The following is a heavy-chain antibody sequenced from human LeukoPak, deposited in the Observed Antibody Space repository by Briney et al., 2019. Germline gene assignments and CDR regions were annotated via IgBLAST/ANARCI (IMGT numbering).Heavy chain of an antibody. D-gene: IGHD3-10*01. CDR3: ANSHEFKFDY. J-gene: IGHJ4*02. V-gene: IGHV3-7*01. Sequence: GGSLRLSCAASGFTVRNYWMSWVRQAPGKGLEWVANIKQDGSETYYVDSVKGQFTISRDNDKNSLYLQMNSLRAEDTAVYYSANSHEFKFDYWGQGALVTVSS. CDR2: IKQDGSET. CDR1: GFTVRNYW.